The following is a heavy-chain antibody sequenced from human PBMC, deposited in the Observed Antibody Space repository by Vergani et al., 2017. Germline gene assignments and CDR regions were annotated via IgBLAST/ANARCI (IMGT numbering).Heavy chain of an antibody. Sequence: EVQLLESGGGLVQPGGSLRLSCAASGFTFSSYAMSWVRQAPGKGLEWVSAISGSGGSTYYADSVKGRFTISRDNSKNTLYLQMNSLRAEDTAVYYCARDQRMGSTFYWYFDLWGRGTLVTVSS. V-gene: IGHV3-23*01. J-gene: IGHJ2*01. CDR1: GFTFSSYA. CDR2: ISGSGGST. D-gene: IGHD1-26*01. CDR3: ARDQRMGSTFYWYFDL.